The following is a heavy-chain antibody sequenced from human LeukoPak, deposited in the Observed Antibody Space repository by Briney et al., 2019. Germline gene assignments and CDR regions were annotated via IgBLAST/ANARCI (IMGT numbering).Heavy chain of an antibody. Sequence: GGSLRLSCAASGFTFSSYAMSWVRQAPGKGLEWVSTITGSGGTTFYADSVKGRFTISRDNSKRTLYLQMNSLRAEDTAVYYCAKHDDIFSGLSYWGQGTLVTVSS. D-gene: IGHD3-9*01. V-gene: IGHV3-23*01. CDR2: ITGSGGTT. J-gene: IGHJ4*02. CDR3: AKHDDIFSGLSY. CDR1: GFTFSSYA.